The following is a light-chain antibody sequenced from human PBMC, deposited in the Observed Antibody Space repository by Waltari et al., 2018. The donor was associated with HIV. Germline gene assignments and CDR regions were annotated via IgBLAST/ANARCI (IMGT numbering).Light chain of an antibody. CDR2: EDT. CDR1: NVGSDS. CDR3: QVRDSANDHLRV. V-gene: IGLV3-21*02. J-gene: IGLJ3*02. Sequence: SYVLTQPPSVSVAPGQTARITCGGNNVGSDSVHWYQQRPGQAPVLVVYEDTARPSGIPERFSGAISGNTATLTISRVEAGDEADYYCQVRDSANDHLRVFGGGTKVTVL.